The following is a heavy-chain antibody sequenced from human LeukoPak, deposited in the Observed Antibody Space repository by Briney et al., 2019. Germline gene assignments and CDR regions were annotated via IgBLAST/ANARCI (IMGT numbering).Heavy chain of an antibody. D-gene: IGHD3-16*01. J-gene: IGHJ5*01. CDR3: ARDGGFGGPGGDNWFDS. V-gene: IGHV3-66*02. CDR2: IYSDGGT. Sequence: GGSLRLSCAASGFTVSAKYMSWVRQGPGKGLDWISSIYSDGGTNYADSVKGRFTISRDNSKNTLYLQMSSLRPEDTAVYYCARDGGFGGPGGDNWFDSWGQGALVTVSS. CDR1: GFTVSAKY.